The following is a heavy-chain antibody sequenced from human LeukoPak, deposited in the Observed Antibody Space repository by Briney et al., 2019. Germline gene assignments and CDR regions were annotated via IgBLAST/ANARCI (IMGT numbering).Heavy chain of an antibody. V-gene: IGHV1-69*05. CDR2: IIPIFGTA. D-gene: IGHD2-2*01. Sequence: SVKVSCKASGGTFSSYAISWVRQAPGQGLEWMGGIIPIFGTANYAQKFQGRVTITTDESTSTAYMELSSLRSEDTAVYYCSIAYNEVGNCGSTSCYGHDAFDIWGQGTMVTVSS. J-gene: IGHJ3*02. CDR1: GGTFSSYA. CDR3: SIAYNEVGNCGSTSCYGHDAFDI.